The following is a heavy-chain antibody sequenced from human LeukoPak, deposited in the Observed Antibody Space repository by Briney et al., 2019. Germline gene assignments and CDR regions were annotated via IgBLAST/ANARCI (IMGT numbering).Heavy chain of an antibody. CDR3: ARQGHYGSGDYYFDY. CDR2: IYWDDDK. D-gene: IGHD3-10*01. CDR1: GFSLSTSGVG. Sequence: SGPTLVNPTQTLTLTCTFSGFSLSTSGVGVGWIRQPPGKALEWLALIYWDDDKRYNPSLKSRLTITKDTSKNQVVLTMTNMDPVDTATYYCARQGHYGSGDYYFDYWGQGTLVTVSS. J-gene: IGHJ4*02. V-gene: IGHV2-5*02.